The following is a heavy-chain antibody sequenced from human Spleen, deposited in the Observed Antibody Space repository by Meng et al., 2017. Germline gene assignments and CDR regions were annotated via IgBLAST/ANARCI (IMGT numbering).Heavy chain of an antibody. J-gene: IGHJ4*02. CDR3: AKDLGGVVAAADDY. V-gene: IGHV3-23*01. CDR1: GFTLTSYA. D-gene: IGHD2-2*01. Sequence: GGSLRLSCAASGFTLTSYAMSWVRQAPGKGLEWLSTIGSSGVDTYYTDSVRGRFTISRDSSKNTLYLQMSSLRAEDTAIYYCAKDLGGVVAAADDYWGQGTLVTVSS. CDR2: IGSSGVDT.